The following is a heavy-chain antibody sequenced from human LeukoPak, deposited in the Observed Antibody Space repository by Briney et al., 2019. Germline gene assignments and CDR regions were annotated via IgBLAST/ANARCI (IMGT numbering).Heavy chain of an antibody. D-gene: IGHD6-25*01. V-gene: IGHV1-18*01. CDR2: ISSYNGNT. CDR1: GYTFTSYG. Sequence: GGSVKVSCKASGYTFTSYGISWVRQAPGQGLEWMGWISSYNGNTNYAQKLQGRVTITTDTSTRTPYMELRSLRSEATPLYYLATVVAATNGYNYWGEGTLVSVSS. J-gene: IGHJ4*02. CDR3: ATVVAATNGYNY.